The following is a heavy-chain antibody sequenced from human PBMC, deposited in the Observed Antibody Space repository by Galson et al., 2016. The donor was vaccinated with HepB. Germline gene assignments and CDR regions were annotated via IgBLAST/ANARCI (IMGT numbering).Heavy chain of an antibody. CDR2: ISSSSSYI. V-gene: IGHV3-21*01. CDR1: GFSFSSYS. J-gene: IGHJ3*02. D-gene: IGHD3-22*01. CDR3: ARGVGWYYYDSSGYLDAFDI. Sequence: SLRLSCAASGFSFSSYSMNWVRQAPGKGLEWVSSISSSSSYIYYADSVKGRFSISRDHAKNSLYLQMNSLRAEDTAVYYCARGVGWYYYDSSGYLDAFDIWGQGTMVTVSS.